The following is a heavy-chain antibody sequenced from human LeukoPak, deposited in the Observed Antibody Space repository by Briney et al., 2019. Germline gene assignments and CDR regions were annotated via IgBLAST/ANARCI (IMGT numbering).Heavy chain of an antibody. J-gene: IGHJ4*02. CDR3: ARGPSSAYFLHFDY. CDR2: MNPNSGNT. D-gene: IGHD5-12*01. Sequence: ASVKVSCKASGYTFTSTDINWVRQATGQGLEWMGWMNPNSGNTGYAQKFQGRVTMTRNTSISTAYMELSSLRSEDTAVYYCARGPSSAYFLHFDYWGQGTLVTVS. CDR1: GYTFTSTD. V-gene: IGHV1-8*01.